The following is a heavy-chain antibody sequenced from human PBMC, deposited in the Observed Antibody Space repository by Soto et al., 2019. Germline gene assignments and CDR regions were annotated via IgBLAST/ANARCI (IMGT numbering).Heavy chain of an antibody. J-gene: IGHJ4*02. Sequence: SETLSLTCAVYGGSFSGYYWSWIRQPPGKGLEWIGEINHSGSTNYNPSLKSRVTISVDTSKNQFSLKLSSVTAAVTAVYCCARGAAAGTRFLDYWGQGTLVTVSS. CDR1: GGSFSGYY. V-gene: IGHV4-34*01. CDR3: ARGAAAGTRFLDY. CDR2: INHSGST. D-gene: IGHD6-13*01.